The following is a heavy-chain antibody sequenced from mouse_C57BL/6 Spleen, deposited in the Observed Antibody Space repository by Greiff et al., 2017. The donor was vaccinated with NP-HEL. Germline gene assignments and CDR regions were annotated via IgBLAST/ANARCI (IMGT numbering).Heavy chain of an antibody. J-gene: IGHJ3*01. Sequence: EVQLVESGGGLVKPGGSLKLSCAASGFTFSDYGMHWVRQAPEKGLEWVAYISSGSSTIYYADTVKGRFTISRDNAKNTLFLQMTSLRSEDTAMYYCASQGDIYYDYGGFAYWGQGTLVTVSA. CDR1: GFTFSDYG. V-gene: IGHV5-17*01. D-gene: IGHD2-4*01. CDR2: ISSGSSTI. CDR3: ASQGDIYYDYGGFAY.